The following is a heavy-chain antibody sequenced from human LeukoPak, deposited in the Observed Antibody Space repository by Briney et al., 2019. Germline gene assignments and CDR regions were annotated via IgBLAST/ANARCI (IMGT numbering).Heavy chain of an antibody. J-gene: IGHJ1*01. Sequence: ASVKVSCKASGYTFSTYYMHWVRQAPEQGLEWMGIINPSGGSTNYAQKFQGRVTMTRDTSTSTVYMELSSLRSEDTAVYYCARDESISILWWWGQGTLVTVSS. CDR1: GYTFSTYY. V-gene: IGHV1-46*01. D-gene: IGHD2-21*01. CDR3: ARDESISILWW. CDR2: INPSGGST.